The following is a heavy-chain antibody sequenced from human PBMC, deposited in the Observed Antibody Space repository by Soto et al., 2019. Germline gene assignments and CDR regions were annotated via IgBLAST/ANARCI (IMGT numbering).Heavy chain of an antibody. CDR2: ISWDGGST. CDR3: AKDMASIVVVPAATAGTSRVRSDAFDI. Sequence: GGSLRLSCAASGFTFDDYTMHWVRQAPGKGLEWVSLISWDGGSTYYADSVKGRFTISRDNSKNSLYLQMNSLRTEDTALYYCAKDMASIVVVPAATAGTSRVRSDAFDIWGQGTMVTVSS. J-gene: IGHJ3*02. D-gene: IGHD2-2*01. V-gene: IGHV3-43*01. CDR1: GFTFDDYT.